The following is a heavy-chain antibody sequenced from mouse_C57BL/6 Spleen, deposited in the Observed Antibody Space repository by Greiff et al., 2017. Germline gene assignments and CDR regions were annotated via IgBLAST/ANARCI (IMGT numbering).Heavy chain of an antibody. CDR2: INPNYGTT. J-gene: IGHJ4*01. CDR3: AYSNYPVDAMDY. D-gene: IGHD2-5*01. CDR1: GYSFTDYN. V-gene: IGHV1-39*01. Sequence: EVQLQESGPELVKPGASVKISCKASGYSFTDYNMNWVKQSNGKSLEWIGVINPNYGTTSYNQKFKGKATLTVDQSSSTAYMQLNSLTSEDSPVYYCAYSNYPVDAMDYWGQGTSVTVSS.